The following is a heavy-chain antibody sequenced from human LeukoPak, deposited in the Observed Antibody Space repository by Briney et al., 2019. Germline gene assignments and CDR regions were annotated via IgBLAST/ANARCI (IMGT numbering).Heavy chain of an antibody. D-gene: IGHD4-17*01. Sequence: SETLSLTCTVSGGSISSGDYYWSWIRQPPGKGLEWIGYIYYSGSTYYNPSLKSRVTISVDTSKNQFSLKLSSVTAADTAVYYCAREPSYGAYFDYWGQGTLVTVSS. CDR1: GGSISSGDYY. V-gene: IGHV4-30-4*02. J-gene: IGHJ4*02. CDR2: IYYSGST. CDR3: AREPSYGAYFDY.